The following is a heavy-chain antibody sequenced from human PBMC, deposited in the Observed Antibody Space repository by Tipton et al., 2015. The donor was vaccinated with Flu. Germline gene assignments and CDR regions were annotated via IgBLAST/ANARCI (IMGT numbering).Heavy chain of an antibody. Sequence: TLSLTCAVSGASVSNYYWSWIRQPPGKGLEWIAYIYNNQNIKYNPSLKSRVTITVDTSKNHLSLRLTSVTAADTAIYYCARAPRRHSGSGSLDYWGQGTLVTVSS. CDR1: GASVSNYY. J-gene: IGHJ4*02. V-gene: IGHV4-59*02. CDR2: IYNNQNI. D-gene: IGHD3-10*01. CDR3: ARAPRRHSGSGSLDY.